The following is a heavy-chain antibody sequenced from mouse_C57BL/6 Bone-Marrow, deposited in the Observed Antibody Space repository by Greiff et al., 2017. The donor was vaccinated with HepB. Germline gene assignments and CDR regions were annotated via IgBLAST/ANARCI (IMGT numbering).Heavy chain of an antibody. V-gene: IGHV1-81*01. CDR3: ARHRLRSLYYYAMDY. CDR2: IYPRSGNT. D-gene: IGHD1-1*01. J-gene: IGHJ4*01. Sequence: QVQLQQSGAELARPGASVKLSCKASGYTFTSYGISWVKQRTGQGLEWIGEIYPRSGNTYYNEKFKGKATLTADKSSSTASMELRSRTSEDSAVYFCARHRLRSLYYYAMDYWGQGTSVTVSS. CDR1: GYTFTSYG.